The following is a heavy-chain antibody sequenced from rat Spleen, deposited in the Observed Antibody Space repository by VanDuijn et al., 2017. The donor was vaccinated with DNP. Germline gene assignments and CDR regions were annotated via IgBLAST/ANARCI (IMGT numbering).Heavy chain of an antibody. CDR3: ARANIGTTRYFDY. D-gene: IGHD1-5*01. J-gene: IGHJ2*01. V-gene: IGHV2S8*01. CDR1: GFSLSSYG. Sequence: QVQLKESGPGLVQPSQTLSLTCTVSGFSLSSYGVIWVRQPPGKGLEWIAAISSGGKTYYNSALKSRLSISRDTSKSQVFLRMNSLQTEDTATYYCARANIGTTRYFDYWGQGVMVTVSS. CDR2: ISSGGKT.